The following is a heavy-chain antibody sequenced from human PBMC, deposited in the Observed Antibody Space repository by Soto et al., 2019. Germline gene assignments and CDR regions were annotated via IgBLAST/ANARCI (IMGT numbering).Heavy chain of an antibody. CDR1: GFTFSSYG. CDR3: AKETRPGYFDY. CDR2: ISYDGSNK. V-gene: IGHV3-30*18. J-gene: IGHJ4*02. Sequence: GGSLRLSCAASGFTFSSYGMHWVRQAPGKGLEWVAVISYDGSNKYYADSVKGRFTVSRDNSKNTLYLQMNSLRAEDTAVYYCAKETRPGYFDYWGQGTLVTVSS.